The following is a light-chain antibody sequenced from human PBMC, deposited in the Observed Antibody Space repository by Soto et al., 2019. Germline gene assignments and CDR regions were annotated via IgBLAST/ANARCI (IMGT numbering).Light chain of an antibody. V-gene: IGKV3-20*01. J-gene: IGKJ1*01. CDR3: QQYGISPSWT. Sequence: ELVMTQSPATLSLSPGDRATVSCRASQSVRSNLAWYQQKPGQAPRLLIYGAYTRATGIPDRFSGSGSGTDFTLTISRLEPEDFAVYYCQQYGISPSWTFGQGTKVDIK. CDR2: GAY. CDR1: QSVRSN.